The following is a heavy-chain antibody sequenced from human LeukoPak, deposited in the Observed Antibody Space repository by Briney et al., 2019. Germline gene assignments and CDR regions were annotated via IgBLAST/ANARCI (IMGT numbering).Heavy chain of an antibody. CDR1: GYSISSDYY. J-gene: IGHJ4*02. D-gene: IGHD3-10*01. CDR2: IYHSGST. Sequence: SETLSLTCTVSGYSISSDYYWAWIRQPPGKGLEWIGSIYHSGSTYYNPSLKSRVTISVDTSKNQFSLKLSSVTAADTAVYYCARGRYYGSGSYSDYWGQGTLVTVSS. V-gene: IGHV4-38-2*02. CDR3: ARGRYYGSGSYSDY.